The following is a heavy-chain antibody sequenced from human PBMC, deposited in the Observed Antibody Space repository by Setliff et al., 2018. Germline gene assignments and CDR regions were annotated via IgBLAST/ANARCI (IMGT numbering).Heavy chain of an antibody. V-gene: IGHV3-64*02. CDR2: INSNGGNT. CDR1: GFTFSNYA. J-gene: IGHJ4*02. CDR3: ATWDGKYSRY. Sequence: GGSLRLSCAASGFTFSNYAMHWVRQAPGKGLEYVSAINSNGGNTYYADSVKGRFTISRDSSKNSLYLQMGSLRAEDMAIYYCATWDGKYSRYWGQGTLVTVSS. D-gene: IGHD3-9*01.